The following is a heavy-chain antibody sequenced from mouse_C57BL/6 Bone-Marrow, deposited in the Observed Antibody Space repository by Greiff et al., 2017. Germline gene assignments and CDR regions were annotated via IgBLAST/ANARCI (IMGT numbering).Heavy chain of an antibody. D-gene: IGHD1-1*01. CDR1: GYAFSSSW. J-gene: IGHJ3*01. Sequence: SGPELVKPGASVKISCKASGYAFSSSWMNWVKQRPGKGLEWIGRIYPGDGDTNYNGKFKGKATLTADKSSSTAYMQLSSLTSEDSAVYFCAVITPWFAYWGQGTLVTVSA. CDR3: AVITPWFAY. CDR2: IYPGDGDT. V-gene: IGHV1-82*01.